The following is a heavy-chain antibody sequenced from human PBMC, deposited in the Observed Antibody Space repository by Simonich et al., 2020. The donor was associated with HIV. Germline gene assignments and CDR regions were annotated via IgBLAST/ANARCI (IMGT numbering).Heavy chain of an antibody. Sequence: VQLVQSGAEVKKPGESLKISCKGSGYSFTSYWIGWVRQMPGEGLEWMGSIYPGDPDTSYSPSFQGQGTISADKSISTAYLQWSSLKASDTAMYYCARTYYYDSSGYYPYFDYWGQGTLVTVSS. V-gene: IGHV5-51*03. CDR3: ARTYYYDSSGYYPYFDY. CDR2: IYPGDPDT. CDR1: GYSFTSYW. J-gene: IGHJ4*02. D-gene: IGHD3-22*01.